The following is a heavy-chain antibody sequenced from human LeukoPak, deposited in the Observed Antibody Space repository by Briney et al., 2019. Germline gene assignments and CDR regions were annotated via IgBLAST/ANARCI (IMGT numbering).Heavy chain of an antibody. J-gene: IGHJ4*02. CDR1: GFTFTNHG. V-gene: IGHV3-33*01. CDR2: IWYDGSNK. D-gene: IGHD6-6*01. Sequence: GEPLKISCAASGFTFTNHGMHWVRQAPGKGLEWVAVIWYDGSNKYYADSVKGRSTISKDNSKSTLYLQMNGLRVDDTAVYYCARDIAARRVDNWGQGTLVSVSS. CDR3: ARDIAARRVDN.